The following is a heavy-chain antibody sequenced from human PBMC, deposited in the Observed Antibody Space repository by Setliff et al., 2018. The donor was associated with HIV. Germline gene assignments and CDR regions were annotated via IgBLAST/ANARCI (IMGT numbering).Heavy chain of an antibody. D-gene: IGHD2-2*03. V-gene: IGHV4-61*09. J-gene: IGHJ5*02. Sequence: PSETLSLTCTVSGGSMNSDSYSWTWLRQPAGKGPEWIGHVYARGSANYNPSLTSRVTISVPTSKNQFSLNLNSVTAADTATYYCARAKTIGSSALFLDPWGQGTPVTVSS. CDR2: VYARGSA. CDR3: ARAKTIGSSALFLDP. CDR1: GGSMNSDSYS.